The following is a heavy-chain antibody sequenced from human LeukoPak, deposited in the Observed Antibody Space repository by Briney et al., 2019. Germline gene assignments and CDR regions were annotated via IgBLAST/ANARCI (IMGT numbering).Heavy chain of an antibody. V-gene: IGHV1-18*04. Sequence: AASVKVSCKASGHTFTSNGISWVRQAPGQGLEWMGWISAYNGNTNYAQKLQGRVTMTTDTSTSTAYMELRSLRSDDTAVYYCARNVGGTRGAPFDYWGQGTLVTVSS. CDR2: ISAYNGNT. CDR1: GHTFTSNG. D-gene: IGHD1-26*01. J-gene: IGHJ4*02. CDR3: ARNVGGTRGAPFDY.